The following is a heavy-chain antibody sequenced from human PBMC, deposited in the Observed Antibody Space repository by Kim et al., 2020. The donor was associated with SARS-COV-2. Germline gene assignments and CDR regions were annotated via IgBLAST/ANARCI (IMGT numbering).Heavy chain of an antibody. CDR2: IYYSGST. V-gene: IGHV4-61*01. Sequence: SETLSLTCTVSGGSVSSGSYYWSWIRQPPGKGLEWIGYIYYSGSTNYNPSLKSRVTISVDTSKNQFSLKLSSVTAADTAVYYCARVAIAARPPPGAFDIWGQGTMVTVSS. J-gene: IGHJ3*02. D-gene: IGHD6-6*01. CDR1: GGSVSSGSYY. CDR3: ARVAIAARPPPGAFDI.